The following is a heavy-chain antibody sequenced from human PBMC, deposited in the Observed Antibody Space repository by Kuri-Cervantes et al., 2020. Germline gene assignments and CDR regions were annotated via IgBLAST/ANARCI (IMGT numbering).Heavy chain of an antibody. CDR1: GFTFSSYS. CDR2: ISYDGSNK. Sequence: LSLTCAASGFTFSSYSMNWVRQAPGKGLEWVAVISYDGSNKYYADSVKGRFTISRDNSKNTLYLQMNSLRAEDTAVYYCARGGGYDFWSGYYNWGQGTLVTVSS. CDR3: ARGGGYDFWSGYYN. V-gene: IGHV3-30*03. J-gene: IGHJ4*02. D-gene: IGHD3-3*01.